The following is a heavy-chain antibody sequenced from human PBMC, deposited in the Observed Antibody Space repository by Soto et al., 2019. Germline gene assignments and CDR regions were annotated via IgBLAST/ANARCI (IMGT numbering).Heavy chain of an antibody. V-gene: IGHV3-23*01. CDR3: AKDSKSEAVSAARVYGMDV. CDR1: GFTFSNFA. J-gene: IGHJ6*02. Sequence: EVQVLESGGGLVQPGGSLRLSCAGSGFTFSNFALTWVRQAPGKGLEWVSTTRGNGEHTYYADSVKGRFTVSRDNSKNALFLEMSSLRAEDTAVYYCAKDSKSEAVSAARVYGMDVWGQGTTVTVSS. D-gene: IGHD2-2*01. CDR2: TRGNGEHT.